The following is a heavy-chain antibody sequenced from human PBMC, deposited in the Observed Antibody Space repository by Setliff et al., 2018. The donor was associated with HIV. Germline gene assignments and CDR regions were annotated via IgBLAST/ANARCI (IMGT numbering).Heavy chain of an antibody. V-gene: IGHV4-39*07. CDR1: GGSVGSSSYY. Sequence: PSETLSLTCTVSGGSVGSSSYYWAWIRQPPGKGLEWIGSIYYTGNTKYNPSPESRVTFSIDTSENQFSLRLASVTAADTAIYYCARDDSIVLVPAIMRGDGFDFWGQGRMVTVSS. CDR2: IYYTGNT. D-gene: IGHD2-2*01. CDR3: ARDDSIVLVPAIMRGDGFDF. J-gene: IGHJ3*01.